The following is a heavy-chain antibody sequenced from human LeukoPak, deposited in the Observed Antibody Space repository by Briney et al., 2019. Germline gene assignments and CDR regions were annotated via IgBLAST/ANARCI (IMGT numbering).Heavy chain of an antibody. CDR3: AKTNFDWFLTTDY. J-gene: IGHJ4*02. CDR2: IRYDGSNK. Sequence: GGSLRLSCAASGFTFSSYGMHWVRQAPGKGLEWVAFIRYDGSNKYYADSVKGRFTISRDNSKNTLYLQMNSLRAEDTAVYYCAKTNFDWFLTTDYWGQGTLVTVSS. CDR1: GFTFSSYG. V-gene: IGHV3-30*02. D-gene: IGHD3-9*01.